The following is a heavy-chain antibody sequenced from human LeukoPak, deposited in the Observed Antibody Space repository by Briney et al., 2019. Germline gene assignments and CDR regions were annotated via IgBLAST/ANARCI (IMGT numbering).Heavy chain of an antibody. D-gene: IGHD1-1*01. V-gene: IGHV1-18*01. Sequence: GASVTVSFTASVYTFINYGINWVRQAPGQGLEGMGWISGDNGNTNYAQKVQGRVTMTRDTSTSTAYMELRSLRSDDTAVYYCARDGNYFYYMDVWGKGTTVTVSS. J-gene: IGHJ6*03. CDR2: ISGDNGNT. CDR1: VYTFINYG. CDR3: ARDGNYFYYMDV.